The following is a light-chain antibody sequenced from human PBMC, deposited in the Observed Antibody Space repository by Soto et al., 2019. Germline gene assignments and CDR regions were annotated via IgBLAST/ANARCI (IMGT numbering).Light chain of an antibody. J-gene: IGKJ4*01. CDR3: QQYQNWPLT. CDR1: QSVSSN. V-gene: IGKV3-15*01. CDR2: GAS. Sequence: EIVMTQSPATLSVSPGERATLSCRASQSVSSNLAWYLQKPGQAPRLLISGASTRATGIPARFSGSGSGTEFTLTISSLQSEDFAVYYCQQYQNWPLTFGGGTKVEIK.